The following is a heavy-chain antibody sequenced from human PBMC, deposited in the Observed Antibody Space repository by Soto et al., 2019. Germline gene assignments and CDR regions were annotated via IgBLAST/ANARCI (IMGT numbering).Heavy chain of an antibody. Sequence: EVQLVESGGGLVQPGGSLRLSCAASGFTFSSYWMSWVRQAPGKGLEWVANIKQDGSEKYYVDSVKGRFTISRDNAKNSLYLQMNSLRAEDTAVYYCARGPYSGSYKGALLYFDYWGQGTLVTVSS. D-gene: IGHD1-26*01. J-gene: IGHJ4*02. CDR2: IKQDGSEK. CDR1: GFTFSSYW. V-gene: IGHV3-7*01. CDR3: ARGPYSGSYKGALLYFDY.